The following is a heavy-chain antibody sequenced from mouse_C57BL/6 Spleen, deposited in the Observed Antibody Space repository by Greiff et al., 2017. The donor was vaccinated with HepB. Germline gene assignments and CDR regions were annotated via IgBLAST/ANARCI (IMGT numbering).Heavy chain of an antibody. V-gene: IGHV1-82*01. CDR2: IYPGDGDT. Sequence: VQLQQSGPELVKPGASVKISCKASGYAFSSSWMNWVKQRPGKGLEWIGRIYPGDGDTNYNGKFKGKATLTADKSSSTAYMQLSSLTSEDSAVYFGARFAMDYWGQGTSVTVSS. J-gene: IGHJ4*01. CDR3: ARFAMDY. CDR1: GYAFSSSW.